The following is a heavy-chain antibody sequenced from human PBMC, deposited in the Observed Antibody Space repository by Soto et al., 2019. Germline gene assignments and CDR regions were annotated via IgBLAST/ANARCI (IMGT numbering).Heavy chain of an antibody. Sequence: GGSLRLSCAASGFTFSSYAMHWVRQAPGKGLEWVAVISYDGSNKYYADSVKGRFTISRDNSKNTLYLQMNILRAEDTAVYYCARDNAAAGITWFDPWGQGTLVTVSS. J-gene: IGHJ5*02. D-gene: IGHD6-13*01. CDR1: GFTFSSYA. CDR2: ISYDGSNK. CDR3: ARDNAAAGITWFDP. V-gene: IGHV3-30-3*01.